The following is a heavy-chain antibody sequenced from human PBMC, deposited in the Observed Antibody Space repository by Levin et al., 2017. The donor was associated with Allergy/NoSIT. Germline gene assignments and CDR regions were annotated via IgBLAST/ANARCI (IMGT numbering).Heavy chain of an antibody. J-gene: IGHJ6*02. V-gene: IGHV3-30*04. D-gene: IGHD1-1*01. CDR3: ARDYWTYTGTRDGTDG. CDR2: ISYNGNIK. Sequence: GESLKISCVASGFTFSDYAMHWARQAPGRGLEWVAVISYNGNIKYNADSVQGRFTISRSNSNNTLYLQMNSLRVEDTGVYYWARDYWTYTGTRDGTDGWGQGTTVTVSS. CDR1: GFTFSDYA.